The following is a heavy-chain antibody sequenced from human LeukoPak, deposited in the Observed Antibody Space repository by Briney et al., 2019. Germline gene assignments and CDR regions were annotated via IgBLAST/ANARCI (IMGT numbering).Heavy chain of an antibody. CDR1: GYTFTNYG. CDR3: AREPIVATMGHWFDP. Sequence: ASVTVSLMATGYTFTNYGITWVRQAPGQGLEWMGWISVDNGNTNYAQTLQGRVTMTTDTSTSTAYMELRSLRSDDTAVYYCAREPIVATMGHWFDPWGHKPGYTVSS. V-gene: IGHV1-18*01. CDR2: ISVDNGNT. D-gene: IGHD5-12*01. J-gene: IGHJ5*02.